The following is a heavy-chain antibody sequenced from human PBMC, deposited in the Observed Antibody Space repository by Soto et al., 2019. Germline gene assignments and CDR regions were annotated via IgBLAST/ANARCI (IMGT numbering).Heavy chain of an antibody. D-gene: IGHD3-22*01. CDR3: ARSEGQPYYDSSGYYYDRHAFDI. Sequence: ASVKVSCKASGGTFSSYAISWVRQAPGQGLEWMGGIIPIFGTANYAQKFQGRVTITADESTSTAYMELSSLRSEDTAVYYCARSEGQPYYDSSGYYYDRHAFDIWGQGTMVTVSS. CDR1: GGTFSSYA. J-gene: IGHJ3*02. CDR2: IIPIFGTA. V-gene: IGHV1-69*13.